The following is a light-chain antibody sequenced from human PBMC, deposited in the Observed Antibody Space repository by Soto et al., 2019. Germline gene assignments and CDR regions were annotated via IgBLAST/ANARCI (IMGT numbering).Light chain of an antibody. V-gene: IGKV1-5*03. CDR3: QQYNNYPWT. J-gene: IGKJ1*01. Sequence: DIQMTQSPSTLSASVGDRVTITCRASQSIRSWLAWYQQKPGKAPKLLLYKASSLESGVPSRFSGSGAGTDFTLTISSLQPDDFATYYCQQYNNYPWTFGQGTKVEIK. CDR2: KAS. CDR1: QSIRSW.